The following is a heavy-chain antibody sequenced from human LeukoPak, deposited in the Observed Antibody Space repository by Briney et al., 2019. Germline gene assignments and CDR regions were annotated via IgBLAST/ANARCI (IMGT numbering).Heavy chain of an antibody. Sequence: ASVKVSCKASGYTFTSYGISWVRQAPGQGLEWMGWISAYNGNTNYAQKLQGRVTMTTDKSTSTVYMELSSLRSEDTAVYYCARMREEQWLVGYYYYMDVWGKGTTVTVSS. CDR1: GYTFTSYG. D-gene: IGHD6-19*01. CDR2: ISAYNGNT. J-gene: IGHJ6*03. V-gene: IGHV1-18*01. CDR3: ARMREEQWLVGYYYYMDV.